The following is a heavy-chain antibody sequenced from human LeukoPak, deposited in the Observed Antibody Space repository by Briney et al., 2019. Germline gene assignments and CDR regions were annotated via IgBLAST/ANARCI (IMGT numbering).Heavy chain of an antibody. CDR1: GFTFSNYG. CDR2: IGFDGSDH. CDR3: AKDIRRGYNYGYDQFAY. V-gene: IGHV3-30*02. J-gene: IGHJ4*02. Sequence: GGSLRLSWAASGFTFSNYGMHWARQAPGKGLEWVAFIGFDGSDHSYADSVKGRFTISRDNSKNTLYLQMNSLRAEDTAVYYCAKDIRRGYNYGYDQFAYWGLGTLVTVSS. D-gene: IGHD5-18*01.